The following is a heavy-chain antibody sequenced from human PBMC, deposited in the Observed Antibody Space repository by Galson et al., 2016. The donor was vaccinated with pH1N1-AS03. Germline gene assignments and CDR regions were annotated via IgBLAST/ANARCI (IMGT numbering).Heavy chain of an antibody. CDR1: GGSISSGSYY. CDR3: ARHSGVTTTVTNAFDI. D-gene: IGHD4-17*01. J-gene: IGHJ3*02. CDR2: IYTSGST. V-gene: IGHV4-61*02. Sequence: TLSLTCSVSGGSISSGSYYWSWIRQPAGKGLEWIGRIYTSGSTNYNPSLKSRVTISVDTSKNQFSLRLSSVTAADTAVYYCARHSGVTTTVTNAFDIWGRGTMVTVSS.